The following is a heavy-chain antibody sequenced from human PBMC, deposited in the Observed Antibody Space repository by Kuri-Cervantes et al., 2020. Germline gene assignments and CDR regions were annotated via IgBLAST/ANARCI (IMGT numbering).Heavy chain of an antibody. J-gene: IGHJ6*02. D-gene: IGHD3-22*01. V-gene: IGHV3-30*03. CDR1: GFTFSSYG. Sequence: GESLKISCAASGFTFSSYGMHWVRQAPGKGLEWVAVISYDGSNKYYADSVKGRFTISRDNAKNSLYLQMNSLRAEDTAVYYCAREKWSSYCYDSSDYYYYGMDVWGQGTTVTVSS. CDR2: ISYDGSNK. CDR3: AREKWSSYCYDSSDYYYYGMDV.